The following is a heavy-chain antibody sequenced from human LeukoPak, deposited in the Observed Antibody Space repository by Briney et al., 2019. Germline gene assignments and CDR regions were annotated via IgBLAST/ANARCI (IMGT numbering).Heavy chain of an antibody. D-gene: IGHD2-21*01. CDR1: GGTFSSYA. V-gene: IGHV1-69*13. J-gene: IGHJ5*02. Sequence: ASVKVSCKASGGTFSSYAISWVRQAPGQGLEWMGGIIPIFGTANYAQKFRGRVTITADESTSTAYMELSSLRSEDTAVYYCARGICGGDCYTNWFDPWGQGTLVTVSS. CDR3: ARGICGGDCYTNWFDP. CDR2: IIPIFGTA.